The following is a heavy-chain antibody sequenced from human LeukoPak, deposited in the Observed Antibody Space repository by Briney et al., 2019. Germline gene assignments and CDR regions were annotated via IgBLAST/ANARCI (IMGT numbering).Heavy chain of an antibody. CDR2: ISGYNGNT. CDR3: ARGGRGFDQLPFDY. Sequence: GASVKVSCKASVYTFTSYGISWVRQAPGEGLEWMGWISGYNGNTNYAQKFQGRVTMTTDTSTSTAYMELRSLRSDDTAVYYCARGGRGFDQLPFDYWGQGTLVTVSS. CDR1: VYTFTSYG. D-gene: IGHD2-2*01. V-gene: IGHV1-18*01. J-gene: IGHJ4*02.